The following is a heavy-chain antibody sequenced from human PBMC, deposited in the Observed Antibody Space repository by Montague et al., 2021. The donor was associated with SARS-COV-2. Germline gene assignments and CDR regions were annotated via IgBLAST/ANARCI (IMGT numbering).Heavy chain of an antibody. CDR2: INSNGGT. J-gene: IGHJ5*02. D-gene: IGHD3-10*01. CDR3: ARATSIRGAVSWFDP. Sequence: SETLSLTCTVSGGSISSHFWSFIRQPPGKGLAWIGYINSNGGTNDNPSLRSRLTMSVDTSKNQFSLQLRSMTPADTAVYFCARATSIRGAVSWFDPWGQGILVTVSS. CDR1: GGSISSHF. V-gene: IGHV4-59*11.